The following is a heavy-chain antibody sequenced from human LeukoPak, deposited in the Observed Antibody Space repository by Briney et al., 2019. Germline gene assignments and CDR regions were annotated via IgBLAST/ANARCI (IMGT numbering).Heavy chain of an antibody. CDR3: ARGGRSVVVTTLYYFDY. J-gene: IGHJ4*02. Sequence: EASVKVSCKASGYTFTGYYMHWVQQAPGQGLEWMGWINPNSGGTNYAQKFQGWVTMTRDTSISTAYMELSRLRSDDAAVYYCARGGRSVVVTTLYYFDYWGQGTLVTVSS. CDR2: INPNSGGT. CDR1: GYTFTGYY. D-gene: IGHD3-22*01. V-gene: IGHV1-2*04.